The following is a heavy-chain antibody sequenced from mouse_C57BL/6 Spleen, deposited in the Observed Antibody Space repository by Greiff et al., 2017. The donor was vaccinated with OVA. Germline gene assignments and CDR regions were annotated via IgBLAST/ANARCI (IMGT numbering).Heavy chain of an antibody. CDR3: ARRLGQDY. CDR1: GFTFSSYT. CDR2: ISGGGGNT. V-gene: IGHV5-9*01. D-gene: IGHD3-3*01. J-gene: IGHJ2*01. Sequence: EVQVVESGGGLVKPGGSLKLSCAASGFTFSSYTMSWVRQTPEKRLEWVATISGGGGNTYYPDSVKGRFTISRDNAKNTLYLQMSSLRSEDTALYYCARRLGQDYWGQGTTLTVSS.